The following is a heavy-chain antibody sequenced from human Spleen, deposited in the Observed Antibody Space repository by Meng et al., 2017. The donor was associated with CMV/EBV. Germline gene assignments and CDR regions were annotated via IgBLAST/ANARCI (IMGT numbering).Heavy chain of an antibody. V-gene: IGHV3-23*01. Sequence: GESLKISCAASGFTFSSYAMSWVRQAPGKGLEWVSAISGSGGSTYYADSVKGRFTISRDNSKNTLYLQMNSLRAEDTALYYCAKDILGVYYNGVYDYWGQGTLVTVSS. CDR1: GFTFSSYA. CDR2: ISGSGGST. J-gene: IGHJ4*02. D-gene: IGHD3-16*01. CDR3: AKDILGVYYNGVYDY.